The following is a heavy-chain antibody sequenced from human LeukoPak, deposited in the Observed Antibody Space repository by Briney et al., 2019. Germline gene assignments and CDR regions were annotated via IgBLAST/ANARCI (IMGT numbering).Heavy chain of an antibody. Sequence: PGGSLRLSCAASGFTFSSYSMNRVRQAPGKGLEWVSSISSSSSYIYYADSVKGRFTISRDNAKNSLYLQMNSQRAEDTAVYYCARDSLVIAAVNNWFDPWGQGTLVTVSS. CDR2: ISSSSSYI. CDR1: GFTFSSYS. CDR3: ARDSLVIAAVNNWFDP. D-gene: IGHD6-13*01. J-gene: IGHJ5*02. V-gene: IGHV3-21*01.